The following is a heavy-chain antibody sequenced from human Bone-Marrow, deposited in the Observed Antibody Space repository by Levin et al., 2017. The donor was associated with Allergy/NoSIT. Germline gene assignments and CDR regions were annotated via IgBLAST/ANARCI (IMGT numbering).Heavy chain of an antibody. CDR1: GFSFTTYG. J-gene: IGHJ4*02. V-gene: IGHV3-30*03. CDR2: ISHDGSKE. D-gene: IGHD3-16*01. CDR3: VRPPRFHDYVWGSSGFGY. Sequence: QPGGSLRLSCAASGFSFTTYGMHWVRQAPGKGLEWVTFISHDGSKEYYAESVKGRFTISRDVAENTLYLQMTSLRPEDTAVYYCVRPPRFHDYVWGSSGFGYWGQGTLVTVSS.